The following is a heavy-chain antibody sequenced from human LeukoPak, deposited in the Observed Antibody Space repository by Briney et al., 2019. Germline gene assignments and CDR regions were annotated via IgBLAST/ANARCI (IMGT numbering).Heavy chain of an antibody. Sequence: ASVKVSCKASGGTFSSYAISWVQQAPGQGLEWMGRIIPIFGIANYAQKFQGRVTITADKSTSTAYMELSSLRSEDTAVYYCAREQEIGWKGATIEWYFDYWGQGTLVTVSS. D-gene: IGHD5-12*01. J-gene: IGHJ4*02. CDR1: GGTFSSYA. V-gene: IGHV1-69*04. CDR2: IIPIFGIA. CDR3: AREQEIGWKGATIEWYFDY.